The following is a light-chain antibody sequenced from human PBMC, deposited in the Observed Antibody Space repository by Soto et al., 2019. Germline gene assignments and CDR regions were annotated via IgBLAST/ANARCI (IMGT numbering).Light chain of an antibody. CDR2: DVS. V-gene: IGKV1-5*01. CDR1: QNIERW. J-gene: IGKJ5*01. Sequence: DIQMTQSPSTLSASVGDRVTITCRASQNIERWLAWYQQKPGKAPKLLLYDVSSLESGVPSRFSGSGSGTEFILTINGLQPDDFATYYCQQLNSYRLTFGGGTRLEIK. CDR3: QQLNSYRLT.